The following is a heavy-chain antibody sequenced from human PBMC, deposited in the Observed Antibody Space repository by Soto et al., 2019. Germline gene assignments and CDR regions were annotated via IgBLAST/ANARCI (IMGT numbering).Heavy chain of an antibody. CDR3: GRLESYYSDESGQSTLRYLDL. CDR1: GFSVSSTY. D-gene: IGHD3-10*01. Sequence: EEQLVESGGGLIQPGGSLRLSCEASGFSVSSTYMGWVRQAPGQGLVWVSIIFRDGTTFDADSVRGRFSISRDNFRNTVFLQMNCLRGDDTAVYHCGRLESYYSDESGQSTLRYLDLCGRGALVTVSS. V-gene: IGHV3-53*01. J-gene: IGHJ2*01. CDR2: IFRDGTT.